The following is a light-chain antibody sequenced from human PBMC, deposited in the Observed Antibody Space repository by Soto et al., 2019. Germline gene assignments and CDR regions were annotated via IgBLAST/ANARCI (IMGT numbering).Light chain of an antibody. CDR3: QQYARSPPT. CDR2: DAS. J-gene: IGKJ1*01. Sequence: EIVFTQSPATLSLSPGERATLSCRASQSVSSYLAWYQQKPGQAPRLLIYDASNRATGIPARFSGSGSGTDFTLTISRLEPGDFAVYYCQQYARSPPTFGQGTKVDIK. V-gene: IGKV3-20*01. CDR1: QSVSSY.